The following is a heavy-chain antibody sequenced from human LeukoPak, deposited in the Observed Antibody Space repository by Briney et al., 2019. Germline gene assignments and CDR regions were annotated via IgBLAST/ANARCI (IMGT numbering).Heavy chain of an antibody. CDR3: ARGGGYGSSPLK. J-gene: IGHJ4*02. Sequence: PSETLSLTCTVSGGSISGSFWSWIRQPPGKGLEWIGYIYTSGSTNYNPSLKSRVTISVDTSKNQFSLKLTSVTAADTAVYYCARGGGYGSSPLKWGQGMLVTVSS. D-gene: IGHD6-6*01. CDR2: IYTSGST. V-gene: IGHV4-4*09. CDR1: GGSISGSF.